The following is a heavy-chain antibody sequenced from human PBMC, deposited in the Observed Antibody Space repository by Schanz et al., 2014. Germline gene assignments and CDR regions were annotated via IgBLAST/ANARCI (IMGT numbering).Heavy chain of an antibody. CDR1: GFTFSSHW. D-gene: IGHD1-1*01. CDR2: INSVGSNT. V-gene: IGHV3-74*01. CDR3: ARDRRNADLDY. J-gene: IGHJ4*02. Sequence: EVQLVESGGGVVQPGRSLRLSCAASGFTFSSHWMHWVRQDPGKGLVWVARINSVGSNTDYADSVTGRFTISRDNAKNTLYLQMNTLRAEDTALYYCARDRRNADLDYWGQGTLVTVSS.